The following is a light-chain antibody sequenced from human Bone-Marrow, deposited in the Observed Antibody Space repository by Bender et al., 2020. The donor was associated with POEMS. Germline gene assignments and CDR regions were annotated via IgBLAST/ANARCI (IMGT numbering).Light chain of an antibody. CDR3: CSCAGIYADVL. J-gene: IGLJ2*01. V-gene: IGLV2-11*01. CDR2: DVI. CDR1: SIGFYNY. Sequence: QSALTQPRSVSGSPGQSVTITCSGSSIGFYNYVSWYQQHPGKAPKLMICDVIRRPSGVPDRFSGSRSGDTASLIISDLQTEGEADYYCCSCAGIYADVLFGGGTKLTV.